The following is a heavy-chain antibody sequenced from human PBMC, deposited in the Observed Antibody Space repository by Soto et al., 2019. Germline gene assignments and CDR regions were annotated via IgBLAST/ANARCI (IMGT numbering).Heavy chain of an antibody. CDR1: GDSVSSNSAT. Sequence: SQTLSLTCAISGDSVSSNSATWNWIRQSPSRGLEWLGRTYYRSKWYNDYAISVKSRITINPDTSKNQFSLQLNSVVPEDTAVYYCGRAHLGSDRYILEPFGPWGQGTLVTVSS. V-gene: IGHV6-1*01. CDR3: GRAHLGSDRYILEPFGP. D-gene: IGHD1-1*01. J-gene: IGHJ5*02. CDR2: TYYRSKWYN.